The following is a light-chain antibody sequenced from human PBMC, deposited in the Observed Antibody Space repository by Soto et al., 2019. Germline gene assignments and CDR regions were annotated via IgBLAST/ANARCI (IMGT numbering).Light chain of an antibody. J-gene: IGKJ1*01. CDR1: QSISSW. CDR3: QQHNSYSRT. Sequence: DIQMTQSPSTLSASVGDRVTITCRASQSISSWLVWYHQKPGKAPKHLIYKASSLKRGVPSGFSGSGSGTEFTLPISSLQPDDFATKYCQQHNSYSRTFGQGTKVEIK. V-gene: IGKV1-5*03. CDR2: KAS.